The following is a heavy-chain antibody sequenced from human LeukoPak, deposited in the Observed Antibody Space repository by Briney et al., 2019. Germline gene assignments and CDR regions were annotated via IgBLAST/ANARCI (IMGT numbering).Heavy chain of an antibody. CDR1: GFTFSSYA. CDR2: ISGSGGST. Sequence: GGSLRLSCAASGFTFSSYAMSWVRQAPGKGLEWVSAISGSGGSTYYAGSVKGRFTISRDNSKNTLYLQMNSLRAEDTAVYYCAKDKFSVAVVADRLKWFDPWGQGTLVTVSS. CDR3: AKDKFSVAVVADRLKWFDP. V-gene: IGHV3-23*01. J-gene: IGHJ5*02. D-gene: IGHD2-15*01.